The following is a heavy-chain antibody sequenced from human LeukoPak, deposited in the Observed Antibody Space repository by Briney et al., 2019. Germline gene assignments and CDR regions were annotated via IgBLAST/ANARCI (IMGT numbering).Heavy chain of an antibody. Sequence: ASVKVSCKASGGTFSSYAISWVRQAPGQGLEWMGGIIPIFGTANYAQKFQGRVTITADKSTSTAYMELSSLRSEDTAVYYCARRYSGSYYTYMDVWGKGTTVTVSS. J-gene: IGHJ6*03. CDR3: ARRYSGSYYTYMDV. CDR1: GGTFSSYA. CDR2: IIPIFGTA. V-gene: IGHV1-69*06. D-gene: IGHD1-26*01.